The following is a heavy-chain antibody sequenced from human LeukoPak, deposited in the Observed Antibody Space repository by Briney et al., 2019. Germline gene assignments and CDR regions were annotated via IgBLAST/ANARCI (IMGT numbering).Heavy chain of an antibody. D-gene: IGHD3-10*01. CDR3: VRDLWFGESPTR. CDR1: GYTFTSYG. CDR2: ISAYNGNT. J-gene: IGHJ4*01. Sequence: GASVKVSCKASGYTFTSYGISWVRQAPGQGLEWMGWISAYNGNTNYAQKLQGRVTMTTDTSTSTAYMELRSLKSDDTAVYYCVRDLWFGESPTRWGQGTLVTVSS. V-gene: IGHV1-18*01.